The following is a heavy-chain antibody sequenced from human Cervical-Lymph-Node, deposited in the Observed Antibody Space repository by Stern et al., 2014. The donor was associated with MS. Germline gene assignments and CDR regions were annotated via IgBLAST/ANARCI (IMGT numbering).Heavy chain of an antibody. V-gene: IGHV1-69*01. CDR3: ALSSETSDRWYSLGFDL. J-gene: IGHJ5*02. D-gene: IGHD6-13*01. Sequence: QLVQSGAEVTKPGSSVKVSCKASGCTFSNFPIRWVRQAPGQGLEWMGGIFPFFGTPTSAQDVRGRVTTTEDVSTSTVYMDMSSLRADDTAVYYCALSSETSDRWYSLGFDLWGQGTLVTVSS. CDR1: GCTFSNFP. CDR2: IFPFFGTP.